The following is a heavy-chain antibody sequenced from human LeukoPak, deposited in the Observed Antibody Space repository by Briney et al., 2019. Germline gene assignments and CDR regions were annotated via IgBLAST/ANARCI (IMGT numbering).Heavy chain of an antibody. CDR2: INPNSGGT. CDR1: GYTFTDYY. CDR3: AREPLDSSSWSYYFDY. D-gene: IGHD6-13*01. J-gene: IGHJ4*02. V-gene: IGHV1-2*02. Sequence: ASVKVSCKASGYTFTDYYIHWVRQAPGQGLEWMGYINPNSGGTNYAQKFQGRVTMTRDTSISTDYMDLSRLRSDDTAVYHCAREPLDSSSWSYYFDYWGQGTLVTVSS.